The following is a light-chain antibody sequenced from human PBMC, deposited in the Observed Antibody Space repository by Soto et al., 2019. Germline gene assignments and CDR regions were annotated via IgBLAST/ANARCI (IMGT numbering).Light chain of an antibody. CDR2: DAS. J-gene: IGKJ2*01. Sequence: EILLAQSPATLSLSPGERATLSCKASQDVSIFLAWYQQKPGQSPRLLIHDASNRATGVPARFSGSGSGRDFTLTITSLEPEDCALYYCQQRNTWLYTFGQGTKL. V-gene: IGKV3-11*02. CDR3: QQRNTWLYT. CDR1: QDVSIF.